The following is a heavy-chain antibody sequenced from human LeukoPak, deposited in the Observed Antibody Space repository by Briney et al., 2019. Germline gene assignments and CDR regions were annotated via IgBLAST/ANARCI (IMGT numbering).Heavy chain of an antibody. CDR1: GYTFTGNY. CDR2: INPNTGGT. J-gene: IGHJ4*02. CDR3: ARAMYSTGWASLGY. V-gene: IGHV1-2*04. Sequence: SVKVSCKASGYTFTGNYIHWVRQAPGQGLEWMGWINPNTGGTNYVQKFQGWVTMTRDTSISTVYMELSSLKSDDTAVYYCARAMYSTGWASLGYWGQGTLLTVSS. D-gene: IGHD6-19*01.